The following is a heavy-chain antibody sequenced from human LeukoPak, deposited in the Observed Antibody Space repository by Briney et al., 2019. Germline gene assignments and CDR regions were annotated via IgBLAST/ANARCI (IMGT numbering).Heavy chain of an antibody. CDR1: GASISSFF. CDR2: IYAGGST. D-gene: IGHD3-10*01. CDR3: AGDGYYGSGAFLDGFDI. Sequence: SETLSLTCTVSGASISSFFWSWIRQPAGKGLEWIGRIYAGGSTNYNPSLKSRVTMSVDTSKSQFSLKLSSVTAADTAVYYCAGDGYYGSGAFLDGFDIWGQGTKVTVSS. J-gene: IGHJ3*02. V-gene: IGHV4-4*07.